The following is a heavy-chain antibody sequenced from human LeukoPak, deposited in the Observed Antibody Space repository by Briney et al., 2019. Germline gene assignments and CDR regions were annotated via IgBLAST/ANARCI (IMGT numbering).Heavy chain of an antibody. V-gene: IGHV3-48*01. J-gene: IGHJ4*02. CDR3: ARGPGALDY. Sequence: GGSLRLSCAASGFTFSGSSMSWVRQAPGKGLEWVSYIRTGGDTIYYADSVKGRFTISRDNSNNTLYLQMSSLRAEDTAVYYCARGPGALDYWGQGTLVTVSS. D-gene: IGHD2-2*01. CDR1: GFTFSGSS. CDR2: IRTGGDTI.